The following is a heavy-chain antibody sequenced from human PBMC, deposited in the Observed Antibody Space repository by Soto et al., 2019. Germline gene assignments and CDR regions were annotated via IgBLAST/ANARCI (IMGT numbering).Heavy chain of an antibody. J-gene: IGHJ5*02. D-gene: IGHD6-19*01. CDR2: IYYSGST. Sequence: SETLSLTCTVSGGSISSYYWSWIRQPPGKGLEWIGYIYYSGSTNYNPSLKSRVTISVDTSKNQFSLKLSSVTAADTAVYFCAGMPYTSGLRFDPWGPGTLVTV. CDR1: GGSISSYY. V-gene: IGHV4-59*01. CDR3: AGMPYTSGLRFDP.